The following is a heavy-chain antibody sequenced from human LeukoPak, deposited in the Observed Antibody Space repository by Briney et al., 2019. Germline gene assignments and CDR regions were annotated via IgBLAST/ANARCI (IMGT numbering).Heavy chain of an antibody. CDR2: INPNSGGT. V-gene: IGHV1-2*02. Sequence: ASVKVSCKASGYTFTGYYMHWVRQAPGQGLEWMGWINPNSGGTNYAQKFQGRVTMTRDTSISTAYMELSRLRSDDTAVYYCARTYYYDSSGLNYWGQGTLVTVSS. CDR3: ARTYYYDSSGLNY. D-gene: IGHD3-22*01. CDR1: GYTFTGYY. J-gene: IGHJ4*02.